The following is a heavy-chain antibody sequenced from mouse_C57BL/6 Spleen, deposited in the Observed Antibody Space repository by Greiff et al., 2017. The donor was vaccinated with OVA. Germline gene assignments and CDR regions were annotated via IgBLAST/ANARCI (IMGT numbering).Heavy chain of an antibody. Sequence: VKLVESGAELVMPGASVKLSCKASGYTFTSYWMHWVKQRPGQGLEWIGEIDPSDSYTNYNQKFKGKSTLTVDKSSSTAYMQLSSLTSEDSAVYYCASSTVVAFDYWGQGTTLTVSS. D-gene: IGHD1-1*01. CDR1: GYTFTSYW. CDR3: ASSTVVAFDY. V-gene: IGHV1-69*01. J-gene: IGHJ2*01. CDR2: IDPSDSYT.